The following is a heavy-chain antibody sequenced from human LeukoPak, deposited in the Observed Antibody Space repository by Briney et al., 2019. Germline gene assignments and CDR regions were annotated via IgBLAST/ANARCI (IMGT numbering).Heavy chain of an antibody. J-gene: IGHJ4*02. CDR3: AKDLTTVTSRGDY. Sequence: GGSLRLSCAASGFTFSSYAMSWVRQAPGKGLEWVSAISSSGGSTYYADSVKGRFTISRDNSKNTLYLQMNSLTPDDTAVYYCAKDLTTVTSRGDYWGQGSLVTVSS. CDR2: ISSSGGST. D-gene: IGHD4-17*01. CDR1: GFTFSSYA. V-gene: IGHV3-23*01.